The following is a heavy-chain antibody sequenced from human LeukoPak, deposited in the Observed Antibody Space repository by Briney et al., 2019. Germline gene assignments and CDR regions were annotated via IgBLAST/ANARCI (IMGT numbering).Heavy chain of an antibody. D-gene: IGHD5-18*01. Sequence: SVKVSCKASGGTFSSYAISWVRQAPGQGLEWMGGIISIFGTANYAQKFQGRVTITADESTSTAYMELSSLRSEDTAVYYCARGGYSYGYGYYFDYWGQGTLVTVSS. V-gene: IGHV1-69*13. J-gene: IGHJ4*02. CDR1: GGTFSSYA. CDR3: ARGGYSYGYGYYFDY. CDR2: IISIFGTA.